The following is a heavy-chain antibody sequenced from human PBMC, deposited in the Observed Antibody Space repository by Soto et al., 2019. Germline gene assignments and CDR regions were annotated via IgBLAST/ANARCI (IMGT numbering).Heavy chain of an antibody. D-gene: IGHD4-17*01. CDR1: GYTFTSYY. Sequence: QVQLVQSGAEVKKPGASVKVPCKASGYTFTSYYMHWVRQAPGQGLEWMGIINPSGGSTSYAQKFHGRVTMIRDTSTSTVYMELSSLRSEDTAVYYCARRRGTVTTSLDYWGQGTLVTVSS. J-gene: IGHJ4*02. V-gene: IGHV1-46*01. CDR2: INPSGGST. CDR3: ARRRGTVTTSLDY.